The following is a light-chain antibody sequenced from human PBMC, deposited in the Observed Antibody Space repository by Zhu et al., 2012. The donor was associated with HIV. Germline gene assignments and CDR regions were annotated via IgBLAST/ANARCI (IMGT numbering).Light chain of an antibody. Sequence: EIQVTQSPLTLSAFVGDRVTITCRTSQSVFAWLAWYQRKPGKAPKLLIYKASSLVSGVPSRFNGRGSGTDFTLTISGLQPDDSATYFCQQYNTYSGTFGQGTKVEIK. CDR1: QSVFAW. V-gene: IGKV1-5*03. CDR2: KAS. CDR3: QQYNTYSGT. J-gene: IGKJ1*01.